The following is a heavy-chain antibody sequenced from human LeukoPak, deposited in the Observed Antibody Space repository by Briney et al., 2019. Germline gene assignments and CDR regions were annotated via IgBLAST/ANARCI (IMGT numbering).Heavy chain of an antibody. CDR2: IIPIFGTA. CDR1: GGTFSSYA. CDR3: ARASLPKYDFWSGYSDYFDY. Sequence: ASVKVSCKASGGTFSSYAISWVRQAPGQGLEWMGGIIPIFGTANYAQKFQGRATITADESTSTAYMELSSLRSEDTAVYYCARASLPKYDFWSGYSDYFDYWGQGTLVTVSS. J-gene: IGHJ4*02. D-gene: IGHD3-3*01. V-gene: IGHV1-69*13.